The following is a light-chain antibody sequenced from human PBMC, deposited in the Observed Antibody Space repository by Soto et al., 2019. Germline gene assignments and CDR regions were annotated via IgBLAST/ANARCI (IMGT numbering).Light chain of an antibody. CDR3: AAWDDRLNGRV. J-gene: IGLJ1*01. CDR1: NSNIGSNT. Sequence: QSVLTQPPSASGTPGQRVTISCSGSNSNIGSNTVNWYQQLPGTAPKLLIYYDNLRPSGVPDRISGSKSGTSASLAISGLQSDDEADDYCAAWDDRLNGRVFGTGTTLTVL. V-gene: IGLV1-44*01. CDR2: YDN.